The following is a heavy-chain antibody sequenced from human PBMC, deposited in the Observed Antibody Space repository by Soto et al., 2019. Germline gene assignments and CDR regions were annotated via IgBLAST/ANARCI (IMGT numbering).Heavy chain of an antibody. CDR1: GGSISSSSYY. Sequence: SETLSLTCTVSGGSISSSSYYWGWIRQPPGKGLEWIGSIYYSGSTYYNPSLKSRVTISVDTSKNQFSLKRSSVTAADTAVYYCARHPQSSDGDYWGQGTLVTVSS. CDR3: ARHPQSSDGDY. J-gene: IGHJ4*02. V-gene: IGHV4-39*01. CDR2: IYYSGST.